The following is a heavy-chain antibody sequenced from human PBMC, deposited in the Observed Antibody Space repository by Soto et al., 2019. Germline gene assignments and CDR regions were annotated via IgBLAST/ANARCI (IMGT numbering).Heavy chain of an antibody. CDR3: ARAPRSGWYDY. D-gene: IGHD6-19*01. CDR1: GWSFKTYY. CDR2: INHSGGT. V-gene: IGHV4-34*01. J-gene: IGHJ4*02. Sequence: SETLALTCAVYGWSFKTYYWSWIRQPPGKGLQWIGEINHSGGTNYNPSLKSRVTISVDTSKNQFSLKLSSVTAADTAVYYCARAPRSGWYDYWGQGTLVTVSS.